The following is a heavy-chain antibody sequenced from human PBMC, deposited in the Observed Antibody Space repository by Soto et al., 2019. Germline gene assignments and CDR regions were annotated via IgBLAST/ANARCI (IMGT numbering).Heavy chain of an antibody. Sequence: QLVESGGGVVQPGRSLRLSCAASGFTFSLYGMHWVRQAPGKGLEWVAVTSYDGSKKYYADPVKGRFNISRENSKNTLYLQMNGLIAEDTAVYYCAKDSGYSGYDVYDYYYGMDVWGQGTTVTVSS. CDR1: GFTFSLYG. D-gene: IGHD5-12*01. CDR3: AKDSGYSGYDVYDYYYGMDV. J-gene: IGHJ6*02. CDR2: TSYDGSKK. V-gene: IGHV3-30*18.